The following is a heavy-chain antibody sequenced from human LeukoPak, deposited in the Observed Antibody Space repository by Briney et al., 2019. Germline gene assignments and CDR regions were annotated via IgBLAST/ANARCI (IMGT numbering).Heavy chain of an antibody. D-gene: IGHD1-26*01. V-gene: IGHV4-59*08. CDR1: GGSINNYY. CDR2: IYYSGST. CDR3: ARRASGCYYIDF. J-gene: IGHJ4*02. Sequence: SETLPLACTASGGSINNYYWSWIRQPPGKGLELIGYIYYSGSTNYNPSLKSRVTISVDTSKNQFSLKLSSVTAGDTALYYCARRASGCYYIDFWGQGTLVSVSS.